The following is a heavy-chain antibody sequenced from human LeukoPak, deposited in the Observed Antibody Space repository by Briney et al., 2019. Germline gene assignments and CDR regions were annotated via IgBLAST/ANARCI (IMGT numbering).Heavy chain of an antibody. CDR2: ISSSSSYI. D-gene: IGHD2-15*01. CDR3: ARELTVERDCSGGECYFDAFDV. V-gene: IGHV3-21*01. CDR1: GFTFSSYS. Sequence: GGSLRLSCAASGFTFSSYSMNWVRQAPGKGLEWVSSISSSSSYIYYADSVKGRFTISRDNAKNSLYLHMNSLRAGDTAIYYCARELTVERDCSGGECYFDAFDVWGRGTMVTVSS. J-gene: IGHJ3*01.